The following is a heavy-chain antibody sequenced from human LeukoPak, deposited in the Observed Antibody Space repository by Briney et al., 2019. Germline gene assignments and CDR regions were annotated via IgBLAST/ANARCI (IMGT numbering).Heavy chain of an antibody. D-gene: IGHD3-10*01. CDR1: GFTFSSYS. Sequence: GGSLRLSCAASGFTFSSYSMNWVRQAPGKGLEWVSSISSSSSYIYYADSVKGRFTISRDNAKNSLYLQMNSLRAEDTAVYYCARLEWFGELYYGMDVWGKGTTVTVSS. J-gene: IGHJ6*04. CDR3: ARLEWFGELYYGMDV. CDR2: ISSSSSYI. V-gene: IGHV3-21*01.